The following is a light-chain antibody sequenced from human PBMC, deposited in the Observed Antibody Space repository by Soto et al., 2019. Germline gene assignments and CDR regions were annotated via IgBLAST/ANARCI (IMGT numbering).Light chain of an antibody. CDR1: QSVSNN. CDR3: QQYNIWPPWT. Sequence: EIETTQSPATLSVSPGERATLSCRASQSVSNNLAWYQQKPGQAPRLLIYGASTRATCIPARFSGSGSGTDFPLNISRRQSGDFAVYYWQQYNIWPPWTFGQGTRVEIK. CDR2: GAS. V-gene: IGKV3-15*01. J-gene: IGKJ1*01.